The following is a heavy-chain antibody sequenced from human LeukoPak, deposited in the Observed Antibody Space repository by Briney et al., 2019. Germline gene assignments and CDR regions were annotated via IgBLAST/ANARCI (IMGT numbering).Heavy chain of an antibody. CDR1: GFTFGDYA. V-gene: IGHV3-49*04. D-gene: IGHD3-22*01. J-gene: IGHJ4*02. CDR3: TRGGYYDSSGYPYFDY. CDR2: IRSKAYGGTT. Sequence: PGGSLRLSCSASGFTFGDYAMSWVRQAPGKGLEGVGFIRSKAYGGTTEYAASVKGRFTISGDDSKSIAYLQMNSLKTEDTAVYYCTRGGYYDSSGYPYFDYWGQGTLVTVSS.